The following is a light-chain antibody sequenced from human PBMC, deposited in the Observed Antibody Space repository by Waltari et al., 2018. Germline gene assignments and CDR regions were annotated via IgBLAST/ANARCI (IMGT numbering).Light chain of an antibody. Sequence: VLTQPPSLSVAPGQTAKITCGRNNIDSYSVHWYRQKPGQAPVVVLYGNSDRPSGSPGRFSGSNYGNTATLTISRVEAGDEADYYCQVWDSNIDHGVFGGGTKLTVL. CDR1: NIDSYS. V-gene: IGLV3-21*02. J-gene: IGLJ3*02. CDR2: GNS. CDR3: QVWDSNIDHGV.